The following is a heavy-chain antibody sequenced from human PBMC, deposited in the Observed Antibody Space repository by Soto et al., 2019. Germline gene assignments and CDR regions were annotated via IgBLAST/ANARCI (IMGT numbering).Heavy chain of an antibody. CDR2: ISGSGGST. CDR3: AKDTEQYSSSWYVAFDI. J-gene: IGHJ3*02. Sequence: EVQLLESGGGLVQPGGSLRLSCAASGFTFSSYAMSWVRQAPGKGLEWVSAISGSGGSTYYADSVKGRFTISRDNSKNTLYLQMNSLRAEDTAVYYCAKDTEQYSSSWYVAFDIWGQGTMVTVSS. V-gene: IGHV3-23*01. D-gene: IGHD6-13*01. CDR1: GFTFSSYA.